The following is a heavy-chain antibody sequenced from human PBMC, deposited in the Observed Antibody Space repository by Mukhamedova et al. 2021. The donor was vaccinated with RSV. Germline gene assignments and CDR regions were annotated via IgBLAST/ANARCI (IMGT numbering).Heavy chain of an antibody. Sequence: IRSKANGYATSYTASVTGRFIISRDDSKNTAYLQMNRLKTEDTAIYYCTLPLTGQLDSWGQGTLVTVSS. CDR3: TLPLTGQLDS. CDR2: IRSKANGYAT. D-gene: IGHD1-20*01. J-gene: IGHJ4*02. V-gene: IGHV3-73*01.